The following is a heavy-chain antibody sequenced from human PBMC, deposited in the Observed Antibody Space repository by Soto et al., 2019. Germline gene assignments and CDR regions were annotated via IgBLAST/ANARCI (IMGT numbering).Heavy chain of an antibody. CDR2: INHSGST. CDR1: GGSFSDYY. V-gene: IGHV4-34*01. Sequence: SETLSLTCSVYGGSFSDYYWSWIRQPPGKGLEWIGEINHSGSTNYNPSLKSRVTISVHTSKNQLSLKLSSVTAADTAVYYCARARKGSGSDYYYHYGMDVWGKGTTVTVSS. J-gene: IGHJ6*04. D-gene: IGHD3-3*01. CDR3: ARARKGSGSDYYYHYGMDV.